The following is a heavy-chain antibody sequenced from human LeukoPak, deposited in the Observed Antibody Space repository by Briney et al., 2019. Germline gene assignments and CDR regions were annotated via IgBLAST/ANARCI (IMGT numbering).Heavy chain of an antibody. V-gene: IGHV3-74*01. Sequence: GGSLRLSCAASGFTFSSYWMHWVRQAPGKGLVWVSRINSDGSSTSYADSVKGRFTISRDNAKNTLYLQMNSLRAEGTAVYYCARVGYCSGGSCYRRGSYFDYWGQGTLVTVSS. J-gene: IGHJ4*02. CDR1: GFTFSSYW. CDR3: ARVGYCSGGSCYRRGSYFDY. D-gene: IGHD2-15*01. CDR2: INSDGSST.